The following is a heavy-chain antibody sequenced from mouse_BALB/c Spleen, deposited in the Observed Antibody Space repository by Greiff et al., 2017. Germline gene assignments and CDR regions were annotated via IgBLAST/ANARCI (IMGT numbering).Heavy chain of an antibody. CDR2: SRNKANDYTT. J-gene: IGHJ3*01. D-gene: IGHD2-3*01. Sequence: EVKVVESGGGLVQPGGSLRLSCATSGFTFSDFYMEWVRQPPGKRLEWIAASRNKANDYTTEYSASVKGRFIVSRDTSQSILYLQMNALRAEDTAIYYCARDALFYDGYAWFAYWGQGTLVTVSA. CDR1: GFTFSDFY. V-gene: IGHV7-1*02. CDR3: ARDALFYDGYAWFAY.